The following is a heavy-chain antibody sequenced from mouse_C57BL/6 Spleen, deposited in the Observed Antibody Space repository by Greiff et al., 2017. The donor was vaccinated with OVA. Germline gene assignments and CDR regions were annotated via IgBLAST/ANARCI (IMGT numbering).Heavy chain of an antibody. CDR2: IDPSDSYT. CDR1: GYTFTSYW. CDR3: ARRGGYYAMDY. Sequence: QVQLQQPGAELVKPGASVKLSCKASGYTFTSYWMQWVKQRPGQGLEWIGEIDPSDSYTNYNQKFKGKATLTVGTSSSTAYMQLSSLTSEDSAVYYCARRGGYYAMDYWGQGTSVTVAS. J-gene: IGHJ4*01. V-gene: IGHV1-50*01.